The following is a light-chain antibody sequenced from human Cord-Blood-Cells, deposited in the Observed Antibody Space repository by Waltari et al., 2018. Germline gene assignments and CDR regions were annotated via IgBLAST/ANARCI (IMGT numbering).Light chain of an antibody. CDR2: EVT. CDR1: SSDGGGYNY. V-gene: IGLV2-14*01. Sequence: QSALTQPASVSGSPGQSITISCTGTSSDGGGYNYVSWYQQHPGKAPKRMIYEVTKLPSGVSNRFSGSKSGNTASLTISGLQAEDEADYYCSSYTSSSTWVFGGGTKLTVL. J-gene: IGLJ3*02. CDR3: SSYTSSSTWV.